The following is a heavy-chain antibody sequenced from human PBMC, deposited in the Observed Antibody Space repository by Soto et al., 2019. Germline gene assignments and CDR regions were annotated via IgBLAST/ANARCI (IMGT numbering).Heavy chain of an antibody. CDR3: ARDLPRDLVRGSFDI. Sequence: QAQLVQSGAEVKKPGASANISCKASGYTFTRYNIQWVRQAPGQGLEWMGIIDTRGGSADYTQRFQGRVTMTRDTSTGTVYMELSSLGSEDTAVYYCARDLPRDLVRGSFDIWGQGTLVTVSS. J-gene: IGHJ3*02. CDR1: GYTFTRYN. D-gene: IGHD3-10*02. V-gene: IGHV1-46*01. CDR2: IDTRGGSA.